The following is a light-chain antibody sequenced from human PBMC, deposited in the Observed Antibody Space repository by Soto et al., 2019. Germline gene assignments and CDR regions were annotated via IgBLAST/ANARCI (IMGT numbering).Light chain of an antibody. V-gene: IGKV3-20*01. CDR3: QLYGGSNMFS. CDR2: AAS. CDR1: QSISSSY. Sequence: EIVLTQSPGTLSLSPGEGAALSCRTSQSISSSYLAWYQQKPGQAPRLLIYAASSRAAGIPDRFSGSGSGTDFTLTISRLEPEYCAVYYCQLYGGSNMFSFGQETKLEIK. J-gene: IGKJ2*01.